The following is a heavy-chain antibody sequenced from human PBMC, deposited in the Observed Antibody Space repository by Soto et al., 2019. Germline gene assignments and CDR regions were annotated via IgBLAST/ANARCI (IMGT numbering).Heavy chain of an antibody. J-gene: IGHJ5*02. Sequence: PGESLKISCKGSGYSFTTYWISWVRQMPGKGLEWMGRIDPSDSYTNYSPSFQGHVTISADKSISTAYLHWSSLKASDTARYYCAREAYSSSWYPRWFDPGCQGTPVTVSS. CDR1: GYSFTTYW. CDR2: IDPSDSYT. CDR3: AREAYSSSWYPRWFDP. V-gene: IGHV5-10-1*01. D-gene: IGHD6-13*01.